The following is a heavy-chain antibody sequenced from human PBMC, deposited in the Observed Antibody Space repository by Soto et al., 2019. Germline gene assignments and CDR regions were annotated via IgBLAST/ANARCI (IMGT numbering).Heavy chain of an antibody. D-gene: IGHD1-26*01. Sequence: QVQLVQSGAEVKKPGASVKVSCKASGYTFTSYYMHWVRQAPRQGLEWMGIINPSGGSTSYAQKFQGRVTMTRDTSTSTVYMELSSLRSEDTAVYYCAREGVGYSRSHSAFDIWGQGTMVTVSS. CDR1: GYTFTSYY. CDR2: INPSGGST. J-gene: IGHJ3*02. V-gene: IGHV1-46*01. CDR3: AREGVGYSRSHSAFDI.